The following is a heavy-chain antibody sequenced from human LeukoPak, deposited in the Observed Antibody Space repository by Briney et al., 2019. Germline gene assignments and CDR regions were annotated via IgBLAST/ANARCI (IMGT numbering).Heavy chain of an antibody. V-gene: IGHV3-23*01. CDR1: GFTFSSYA. D-gene: IGHD2-2*01. CDR2: ISGSGGST. J-gene: IGHJ3*02. Sequence: GGSLRLSCTASGFTFSSYAMYWVRQAPGKGLEWVSAISGSGGSTYYADSVKGRFTISRDNSKNTLYLQMNSLRAEDTAVYYCAMLDCSSTSCYDAFDIWGQGTMVTVSS. CDR3: AMLDCSSTSCYDAFDI.